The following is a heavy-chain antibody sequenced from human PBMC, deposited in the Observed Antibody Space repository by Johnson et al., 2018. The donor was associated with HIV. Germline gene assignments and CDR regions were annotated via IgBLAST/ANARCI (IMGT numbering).Heavy chain of an antibody. CDR1: GFTFSDYY. CDR3: ARGARVDLEWLLYGHAFDI. D-gene: IGHD3-3*01. V-gene: IGHV3-11*04. Sequence: EQLVESGGGVVQPGRSLRLSCAASGFTFSDYYMSWIRQAPGKGLEWVSYISSSGSTIYYADSVKGRFTISRDNAKNSLYLQMNSLRAEDTAVYYCARGARVDLEWLLYGHAFDIWGQGTMVTVSS. CDR2: ISSSGSTI. J-gene: IGHJ3*02.